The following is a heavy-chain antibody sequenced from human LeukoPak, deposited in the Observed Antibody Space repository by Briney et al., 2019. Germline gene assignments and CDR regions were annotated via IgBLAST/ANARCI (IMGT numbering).Heavy chain of an antibody. D-gene: IGHD4-17*01. CDR2: ISSSGSTK. CDR1: GFTFSIYS. Sequence: PGGSLRLSCAASGFTFSIYSMNWVRQAPGKGLEWVSSISSSGSTKYYADSVKGRFTISRDNAKNSLYLQMNSLTDEDTAVYYCTRGDYGYFDSWGQGTLVTVSS. V-gene: IGHV3-48*02. CDR3: TRGDYGYFDS. J-gene: IGHJ4*02.